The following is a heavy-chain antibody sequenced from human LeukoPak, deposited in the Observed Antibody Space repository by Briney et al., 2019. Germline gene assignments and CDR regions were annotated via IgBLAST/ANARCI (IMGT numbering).Heavy chain of an antibody. V-gene: IGHV4-39*07. J-gene: IGHJ4*02. Sequence: SETLSLTCTVSGGSISSSSYYWGWIRQPPGKGLEWIGEINHSGSTNYNPSLKSRVTISVDTSKNQFSLKLSSVTAADTAVYYCARDPVAYCGGDCFGYWGQGTLVTVSS. D-gene: IGHD2-21*01. CDR3: ARDPVAYCGGDCFGY. CDR1: GGSISSSSYY. CDR2: INHSGST.